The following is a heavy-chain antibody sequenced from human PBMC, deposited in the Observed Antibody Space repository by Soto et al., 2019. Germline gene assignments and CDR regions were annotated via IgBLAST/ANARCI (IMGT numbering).Heavy chain of an antibody. J-gene: IGHJ3*02. D-gene: IGHD3-22*01. CDR2: INPNSGGT. CDR1: GYTFTGYY. V-gene: IGHV1-2*02. Sequence: ASVKVSCKASGYTFTGYYMHWVRQAPGQGLEWMGWINPNSGGTNYAQKFQGRVTMTRDTSISTAYMELSRLRSDDTAVYYCAPTPYPYDPIPSRNAFDIWGQGTMVTVSS. CDR3: APTPYPYDPIPSRNAFDI.